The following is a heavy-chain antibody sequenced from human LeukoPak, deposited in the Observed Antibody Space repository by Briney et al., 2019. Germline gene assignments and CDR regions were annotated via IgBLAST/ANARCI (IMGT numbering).Heavy chain of an antibody. CDR1: GYTFTSYG. Sequence: GASVKVSCKTSGYTFTSYGVSWLRQAPGQGLEWMGWINPNSGGTNYAQKFQGRVTMTRDTSISTAYMELSRLRSDDTAVYYCARDQEGYDFWSGYPGGPYFDYWGQGTLVTVSS. CDR2: INPNSGGT. D-gene: IGHD3-3*01. CDR3: ARDQEGYDFWSGYPGGPYFDY. V-gene: IGHV1-2*02. J-gene: IGHJ4*02.